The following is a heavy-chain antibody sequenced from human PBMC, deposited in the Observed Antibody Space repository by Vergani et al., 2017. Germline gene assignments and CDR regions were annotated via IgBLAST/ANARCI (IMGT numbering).Heavy chain of an antibody. J-gene: IGHJ5*02. CDR3: ATSPTGPGGEDWFDP. D-gene: IGHD1-14*01. CDR2: IIPIFGRT. Sequence: QVQLVQSGAEVKKPGSSVKVSCRASGDTFSSFAIHWVRQAPGQGLEWMGRIIPIFGRTIYAQSFQGRVTITADESTSTVYMDLSSLRSEDTAVYYCATSPTGPGGEDWFDPWGQGTLVTVSS. V-gene: IGHV1-69*13. CDR1: GDTFSSFA.